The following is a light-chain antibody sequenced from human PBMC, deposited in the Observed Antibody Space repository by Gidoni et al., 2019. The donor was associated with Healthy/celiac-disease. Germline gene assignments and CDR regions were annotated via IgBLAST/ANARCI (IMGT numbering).Light chain of an antibody. CDR2: AAS. J-gene: IGKJ4*01. CDR1: QGISSY. Sequence: AIRMTQSPSSFSASTGDRVTITCRASQGISSYLAWYQQKPGKAPKLLIYAASTLQSGVPSRFSGSGSGTDFTRTISCLQSEDFATYYCQQYYITPLTFGGGTKVEIK. V-gene: IGKV1-8*01. CDR3: QQYYITPLT.